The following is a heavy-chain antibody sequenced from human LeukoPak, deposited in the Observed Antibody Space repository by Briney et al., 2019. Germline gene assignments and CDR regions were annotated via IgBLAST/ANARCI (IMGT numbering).Heavy chain of an antibody. V-gene: IGHV1-3*01. CDR1: GYSFTSYA. J-gene: IGHJ6*04. CDR2: INAGNGNT. D-gene: IGHD2-2*01. CDR3: ARGGEDCSSTICYAGYYYGMDV. Sequence: GASVKVSCKASGYSFTSYAMHWVRQAPGQRLEWMGWINAGNGNTKYSQKFQGRVTITRDTSASTAYMELSSLRSEDTAVYYCARGGEDCSSTICYAGYYYGMDVWGKGTTVTVSS.